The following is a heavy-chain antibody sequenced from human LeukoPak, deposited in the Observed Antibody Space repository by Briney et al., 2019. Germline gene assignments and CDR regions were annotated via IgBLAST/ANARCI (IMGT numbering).Heavy chain of an antibody. CDR2: ISAYNGNT. J-gene: IGHJ3*02. V-gene: IGHV1-18*01. CDR1: GYTFTSYG. D-gene: IGHD3-10*01. Sequence: ASVKVSCKASGYTFTSYGISWVRQAPRQGLEWMGWISAYNGNTNYAQKLQGRVTMTTDTSTSTAYMELRSLRSDDTAVYYCASSTYYYGSGSYGAFDIWGQGTMVTVSS. CDR3: ASSTYYYGSGSYGAFDI.